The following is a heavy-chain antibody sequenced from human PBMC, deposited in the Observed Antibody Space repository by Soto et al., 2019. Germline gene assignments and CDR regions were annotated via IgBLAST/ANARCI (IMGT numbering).Heavy chain of an antibody. CDR3: ARVGSWNYLGDYYYGMDV. J-gene: IGHJ6*02. D-gene: IGHD1-7*01. CDR2: IYSGGST. Sequence: GGSLRLSCAASGLSVSSSDMSWVRQASGKGLEWVSVIYSGGSTHDADSVKGRFTISRDNSKNTVHLQMNSLRAEDTAVYYCARVGSWNYLGDYYYGMDVWGQGTTVTVSS. V-gene: IGHV3-53*01. CDR1: GLSVSSSD.